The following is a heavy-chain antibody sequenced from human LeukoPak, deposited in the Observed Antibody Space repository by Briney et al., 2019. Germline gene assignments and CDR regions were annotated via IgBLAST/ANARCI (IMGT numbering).Heavy chain of an antibody. Sequence: PGGSLRLSCAPSGITFSTSGMHWVRQAPGRGLEWVAFMRHDGSNEKYADSVKGRFTISRDNSKNMLYLQMNSLIVEDTAVYYCAKDRTVVVTAYGGWFDPWGQGTLVTVSS. J-gene: IGHJ5*02. D-gene: IGHD2-15*01. CDR3: AKDRTVVVTAYGGWFDP. CDR1: GITFSTSG. V-gene: IGHV3-30*02. CDR2: MRHDGSNE.